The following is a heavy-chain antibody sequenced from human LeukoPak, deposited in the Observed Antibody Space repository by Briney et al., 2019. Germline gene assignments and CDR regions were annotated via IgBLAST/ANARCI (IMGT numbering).Heavy chain of an antibody. CDR1: GFTVSSNS. CDR3: ARDRWLQSQRYFDY. D-gene: IGHD5-24*01. Sequence: GGSLRLSCTVSGFTVSSNSMSWVRQAPGKGLEWVSFIYSDNTHYSDSVKARFTISRDNSKNTLYLQMNSLRAEDTAVYYCARDRWLQSQRYFDYWGQGMLVTVSS. J-gene: IGHJ4*02. V-gene: IGHV3-53*01. CDR2: IYSDNT.